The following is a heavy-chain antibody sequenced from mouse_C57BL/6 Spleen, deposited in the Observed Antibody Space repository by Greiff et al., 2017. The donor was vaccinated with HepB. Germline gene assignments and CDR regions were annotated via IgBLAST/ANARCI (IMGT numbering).Heavy chain of an antibody. D-gene: IGHD2-2*01. Sequence: VQLQQPGAELVMPGASVKLSCKASGYTFTSYWMHWVKQRPGQGLEWIGEIDPSDSYTNYNQKFKGKSTLTVDKSSSTADMQLSSLTSEDSAVYYCAGTMVTRGWYFDVWGTGTTVTVSS. CDR2: IDPSDSYT. CDR1: GYTFTSYW. CDR3: AGTMVTRGWYFDV. V-gene: IGHV1-69*01. J-gene: IGHJ1*03.